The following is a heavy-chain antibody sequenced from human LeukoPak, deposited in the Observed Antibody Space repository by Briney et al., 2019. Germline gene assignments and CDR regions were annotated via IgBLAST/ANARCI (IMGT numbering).Heavy chain of an antibody. D-gene: IGHD3-3*01. CDR2: INPNSGGT. CDR3: ARGPFLEWLLYFDY. J-gene: IGHJ4*02. Sequence: ASVKVSCEASGYTFTGYYMHWGRQAPGQGREWMGWINPNSGGTNYAQKFQGKVTMTRDTSISTAYMELSRLRSDDTAVYYCARGPFLEWLLYFDYWGQGTLVTVSS. V-gene: IGHV1-2*02. CDR1: GYTFTGYY.